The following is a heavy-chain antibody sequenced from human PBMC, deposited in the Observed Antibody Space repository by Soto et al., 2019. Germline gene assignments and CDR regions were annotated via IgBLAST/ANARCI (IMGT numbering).Heavy chain of an antibody. CDR1: GGSISSYY. V-gene: IGHV4-59*01. Sequence: ETLSLTCTVSGGSISSYYWSWIRQPPGKGLEWIGYIYYSGSTNYNPSLKSRVTISVDTSKNQFSLKLSSVTAADTAVYYCARGITISGVVTKGYYYMDVWGKGTTVTVSS. D-gene: IGHD3-3*01. J-gene: IGHJ6*03. CDR3: ARGITISGVVTKGYYYMDV. CDR2: IYYSGST.